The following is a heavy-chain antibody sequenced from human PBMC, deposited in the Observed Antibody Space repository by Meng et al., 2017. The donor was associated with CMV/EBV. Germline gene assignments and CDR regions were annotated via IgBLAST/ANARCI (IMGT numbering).Heavy chain of an antibody. CDR2: TNPNSGGT. J-gene: IGHJ4*02. Sequence: ASVKVSCKASGYTFTGYYMHWVRQAPGQGLEWMGWTNPNSGGTNYAQKFQGRVTMTRDTSISTAYMELSRLRSDDTAVYYCARDSAVRYSSSWYPIRYWGQGTLVTVSS. CDR3: ARDSAVRYSSSWYPIRY. D-gene: IGHD6-13*01. V-gene: IGHV1-2*02. CDR1: GYTFTGYY.